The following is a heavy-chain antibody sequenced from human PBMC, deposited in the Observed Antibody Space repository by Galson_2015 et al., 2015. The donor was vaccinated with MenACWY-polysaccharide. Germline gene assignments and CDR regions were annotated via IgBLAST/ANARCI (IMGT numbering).Heavy chain of an antibody. D-gene: IGHD2-15*01. CDR1: GFTFSNAW. CDR3: FCEGSHPYSDAFDI. V-gene: IGHV3-15*01. CDR2: IKSKTDGGTT. Sequence: SLRLSCAASGFTFSNAWMSWVRQAPGKGLEWVGRIKSKTDGGTTDYAAPVKGRFTISRDDSKNTLYLQMNSLKTEDTAVYYCFCEGSHPYSDAFDIWGQGTMVTVSS. J-gene: IGHJ3*02.